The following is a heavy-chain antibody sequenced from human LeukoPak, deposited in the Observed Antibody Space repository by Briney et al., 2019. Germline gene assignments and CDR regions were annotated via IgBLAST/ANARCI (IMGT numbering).Heavy chain of an antibody. CDR1: GGSISSGGYY. CDR2: IYHSGST. D-gene: IGHD5-24*01. CDR3: ARDGYNPLGDAFDI. V-gene: IGHV4-30-2*01. Sequence: SQTLSLTCTVSGGSISSGGYYWSWIRQPPGKGLEWIGYIYHSGSTYYNPSLKSRVTISVDRSKNQFSLKLSSVTAADTAVYYCARDGYNPLGDAFDIWGQGTMVTVSS. J-gene: IGHJ3*02.